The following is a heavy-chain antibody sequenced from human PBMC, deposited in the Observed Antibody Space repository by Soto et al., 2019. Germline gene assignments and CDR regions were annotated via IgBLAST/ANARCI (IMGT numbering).Heavy chain of an antibody. Sequence: EVQLVESGGGLIQPGGSLRLSCAVSGFTVSNNYMSWVRQAPGKGLEGVSVIYSGGYTAYGDSVKGRFTISRDNSKNTLYLKIIGVRPNDQAVYYWATWRGGGGYWGQGTLVTVSS. J-gene: IGHJ4*02. V-gene: IGHV3-53*01. CDR1: GFTVSNNY. D-gene: IGHD3-10*01. CDR2: IYSGGYT. CDR3: ATWRGGGGY.